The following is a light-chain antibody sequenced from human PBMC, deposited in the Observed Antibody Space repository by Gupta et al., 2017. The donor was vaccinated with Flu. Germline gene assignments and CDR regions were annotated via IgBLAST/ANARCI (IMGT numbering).Light chain of an antibody. CDR1: QSVLYSSNNKNY. Sequence: SLGERATINCKSSQSVLYSSNNKNYLAWYQQKPGQPPKLLIYWASTRESGVPDRFSGSGSGTXFTLTIXSLQAEDVAVYYCQQDDSTRWTFGXGTKVEIK. J-gene: IGKJ1*01. CDR2: WAS. V-gene: IGKV4-1*01. CDR3: QQDDSTRWT.